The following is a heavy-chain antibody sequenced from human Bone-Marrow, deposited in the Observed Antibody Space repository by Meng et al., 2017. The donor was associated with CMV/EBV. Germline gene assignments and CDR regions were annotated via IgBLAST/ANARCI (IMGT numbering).Heavy chain of an antibody. D-gene: IGHD3-22*01. CDR1: GYTFTDYY. Sequence: ASVKVSCKASGYTFTDYYMHWVRQAPGQGLEWMGWINLKSGGTNSAQRLQGRVTMTRDTSISTVYMELTMRSDDTAVYFCARGEEYYDSSGLIDYWGQGTLVTVSS. CDR3: ARGEEYYDSSGLIDY. V-gene: IGHV1-2*02. CDR2: INLKSGGT. J-gene: IGHJ4*02.